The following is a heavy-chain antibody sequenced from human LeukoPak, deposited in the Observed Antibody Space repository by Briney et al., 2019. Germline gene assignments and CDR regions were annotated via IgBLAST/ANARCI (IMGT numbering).Heavy chain of an antibody. Sequence: GGSLRLSCAASGFSFSSYWMSWVRQAPGKGLEWVANINQDGSEKYYVDSVKGRFTISRDNAKNSVYLQMDSLRAEDTAVYFCARDTSYYESSGYNFRNWGQGTLVTVSS. V-gene: IGHV3-7*01. D-gene: IGHD3-22*01. CDR3: ARDTSYYESSGYNFRN. J-gene: IGHJ4*02. CDR1: GFSFSSYW. CDR2: INQDGSEK.